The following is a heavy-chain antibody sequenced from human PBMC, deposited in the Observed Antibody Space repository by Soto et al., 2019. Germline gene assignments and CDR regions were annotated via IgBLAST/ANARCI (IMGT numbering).Heavy chain of an antibody. CDR2: IYYSGST. Sequence: QLQLQESGPGLVKPSETLSLTCTVSGGSISSSSYYWGWIRQPPGKGLEWIGSIYYSGSTYYNPSLKSRVTISVDTSKNQFSLKLSSVTAADTAVYYCARLDYGDYHDAFDIWGQGTMVTVSS. CDR3: ARLDYGDYHDAFDI. J-gene: IGHJ3*02. V-gene: IGHV4-39*01. CDR1: GGSISSSSYY. D-gene: IGHD4-17*01.